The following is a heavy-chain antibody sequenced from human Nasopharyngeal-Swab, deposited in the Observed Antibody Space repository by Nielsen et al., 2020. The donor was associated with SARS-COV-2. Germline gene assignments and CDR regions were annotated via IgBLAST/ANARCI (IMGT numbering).Heavy chain of an antibody. CDR2: IYYSGST. J-gene: IGHJ4*02. V-gene: IGHV4-39*02. CDR1: GGSISSSSYY. D-gene: IGHD5-18*01. CDR3: ARDDPGQLWLYYFDY. Sequence: SETLSLTCTVSGGSISSSSYYWGWIRQPPGKGPEWIGSIYYSGSTYYNPSLKSRVTISVDTSKNQFSLKLSSVTAADTAVYYCARDDPGQLWLYYFDYWGQGTLVTVSS.